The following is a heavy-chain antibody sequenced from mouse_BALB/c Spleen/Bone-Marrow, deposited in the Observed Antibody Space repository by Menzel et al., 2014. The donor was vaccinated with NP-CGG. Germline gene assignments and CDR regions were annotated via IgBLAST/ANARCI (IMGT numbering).Heavy chain of an antibody. Sequence: EVKLVESGGGLVKPGGSLKLSCAASGFTFSDYYMFWVRQTPEKRLEWVATISDDGGNTYYRDSVKGRFTISRDNAKNKLNLQMSSLESEDTATYHCARETGPRAMDYWGQGTSVTVSS. CDR2: ISDDGGNT. J-gene: IGHJ4*01. CDR3: ARETGPRAMDY. V-gene: IGHV5-4*02. D-gene: IGHD4-1*01. CDR1: GFTFSDYY.